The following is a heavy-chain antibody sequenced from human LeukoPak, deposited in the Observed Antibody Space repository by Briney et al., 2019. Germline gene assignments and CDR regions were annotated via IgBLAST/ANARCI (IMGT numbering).Heavy chain of an antibody. J-gene: IGHJ4*02. CDR2: ISSDGSKQ. Sequence: PGGSLRLSCAASGLTFSTYGIHWVRQAPGKGLEWVAVISSDGSKQYYADSVKGRFTISRDNSKNTLYLQMNSLRAEDAAVYYCAKPNYSGSGNFPFDYWGQGTQVTVSS. D-gene: IGHD3-10*01. CDR3: AKPNYSGSGNFPFDY. V-gene: IGHV3-30*18. CDR1: GLTFSTYG.